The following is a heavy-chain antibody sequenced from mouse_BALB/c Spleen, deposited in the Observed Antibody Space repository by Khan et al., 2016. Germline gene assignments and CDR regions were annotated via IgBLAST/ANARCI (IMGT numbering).Heavy chain of an antibody. D-gene: IGHD1-2*01. J-gene: IGHJ1*01. V-gene: IGHV3-2*02. CDR2: IRYSGST. CDR3: TRSPTATRYFDV. CDR1: GYSITSDYA. Sequence: EVQLQESGPGLVKPSQSLSLTCTVTGYSITSDYAWNWIRQFPGNKLEWMGYIRYSGSTTYNPSLKSRISITRDTSKNQCFLQLYSVTTEDTATYYCTRSPTATRYFDVWGAGTTVTVSS.